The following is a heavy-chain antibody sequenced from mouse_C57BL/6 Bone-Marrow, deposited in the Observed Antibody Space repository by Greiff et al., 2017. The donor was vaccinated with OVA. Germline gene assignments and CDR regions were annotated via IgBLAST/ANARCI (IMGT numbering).Heavy chain of an antibody. V-gene: IGHV1-82*01. J-gene: IGHJ4*01. CDR3: VNLYAMDY. CDR2: IYPGAGDT. CDR1: GYAFSNSW. Sequence: VQLQQSGPELVKPGASVKISCKASGYAFSNSWMNWVKQRPGKGLEWIGRIYPGAGDTNYSGKFTGKATLTADKSSNTAYMQLSSLTSEDSAVYFCVNLYAMDYWGQGTSVTVSS.